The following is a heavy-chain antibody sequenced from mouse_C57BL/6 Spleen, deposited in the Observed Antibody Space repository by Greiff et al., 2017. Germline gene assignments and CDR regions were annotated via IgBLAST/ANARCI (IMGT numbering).Heavy chain of an antibody. J-gene: IGHJ2*01. CDR1: GYTFTSYW. CDR2: IYPGSGST. V-gene: IGHV1-55*01. Sequence: VQLQQPGAELVKPGASVKMSCKASGYTFTSYWITWVKQRPGQGLEWIGDIYPGSGSTNYNEKFKSKATLTVDTSSSTAYMQLSSLTSEDSAVYYCARWDYGSSWSLFDYWGQGTTLTVSS. CDR3: ARWDYGSSWSLFDY. D-gene: IGHD1-1*01.